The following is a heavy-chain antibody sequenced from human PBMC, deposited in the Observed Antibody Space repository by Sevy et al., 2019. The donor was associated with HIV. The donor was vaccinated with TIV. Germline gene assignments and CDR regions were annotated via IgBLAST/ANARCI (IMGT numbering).Heavy chain of an antibody. J-gene: IGHJ5*02. D-gene: IGHD2-2*01. V-gene: IGHV1-18*01. CDR2: ISAYNGNT. Sequence: ASVKVSCKASGYTFTSYDISWVRQAPGEGLEWMGRISAYNGNTNYAQKLHGRVTMTTDTSTSTAYMELRSLRSDDTGVYYCARDPFRVVVPAAPRWFDPWGQGTLVTVSS. CDR1: GYTFTSYD. CDR3: ARDPFRVVVPAAPRWFDP.